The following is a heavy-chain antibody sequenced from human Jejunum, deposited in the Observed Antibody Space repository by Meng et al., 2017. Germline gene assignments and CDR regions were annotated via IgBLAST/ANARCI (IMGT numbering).Heavy chain of an antibody. CDR2: IYHSGST. J-gene: IGHJ4*02. D-gene: IGHD5-18*01. CDR1: GGSISSVYW. V-gene: IGHV4-4*02. CDR3: ARGGYYSFDY. Sequence: QGQLQGSGPGPVKPSETLSLTCAVSGGSISSVYWWTWVRQSPGKGLEWIGEIYHSGSTNYNPSLKSRVTISVDKSKNQFSLKLTSVTAADTAVYYCARGGYYSFDYWGQGTLVTVSS.